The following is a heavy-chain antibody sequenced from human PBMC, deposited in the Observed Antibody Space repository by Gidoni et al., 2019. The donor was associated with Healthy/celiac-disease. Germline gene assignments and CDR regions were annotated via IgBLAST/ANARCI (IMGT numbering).Heavy chain of an antibody. V-gene: IGHV4-39*01. Sequence: QLQLQESGPGLVKPSETLSLTCHVSGGSISSSSYYWGWIRQPPGKGLEWIGTIYYSGSTYYNPSLKSRVTISVDPSKNQFSLKLTSVTAADTAVYYCASPGYSSGWYDSYFDYWGQGTLVTVSS. D-gene: IGHD6-19*01. CDR3: ASPGYSSGWYDSYFDY. J-gene: IGHJ4*02. CDR1: GGSISSSSYY. CDR2: IYYSGST.